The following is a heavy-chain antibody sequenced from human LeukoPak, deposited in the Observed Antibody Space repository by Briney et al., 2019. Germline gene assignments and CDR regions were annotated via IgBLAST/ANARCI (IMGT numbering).Heavy chain of an antibody. CDR2: IFYSGAT. D-gene: IGHD2-8*01. Sequence: PSETLSLTCIVSGDFMNNYYWSWIRQSPGTGLEWIGYIFYSGATNLNPSLKSRVTISIDTPKKQFSLKLTSVTAADTAVYFCARALMCRATSCDPGIKTDSYY. V-gene: IGHV4-59*01. CDR3: ARALMCRATSCDPGIKTDSYY. CDR1: GDFMNNYY. J-gene: IGHJ6*03.